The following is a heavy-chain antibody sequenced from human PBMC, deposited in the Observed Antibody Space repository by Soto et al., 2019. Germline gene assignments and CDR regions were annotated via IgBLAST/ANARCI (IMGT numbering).Heavy chain of an antibody. CDR1: GGSISSAGYS. J-gene: IGHJ5*02. CDR2: IYHNGDT. Sequence: PSETLSLTCAVSGGSISSAGYSWTWIRQSPGKGLEWIGYIYHNGDTYYNPSLKSRVTMSLDRSKNQFSVNLNSVTAADTAVYYCARGHTCGGGNCYPGGNFDPWGQGTPVTVSS. CDR3: ARGHTCGGGNCYPGGNFDP. D-gene: IGHD2-21*01. V-gene: IGHV4-30-2*06.